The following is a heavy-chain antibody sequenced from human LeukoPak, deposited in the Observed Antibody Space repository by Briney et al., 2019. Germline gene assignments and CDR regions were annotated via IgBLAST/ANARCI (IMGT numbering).Heavy chain of an antibody. CDR2: INWNGGST. CDR1: GFSSADNG. V-gene: IGHV3-20*04. J-gene: IGHJ4*02. D-gene: IGHD4-23*01. Sequence: GCLRLSCVASGFSSADNGMSWVRHAPGEGLEWVSGINWNGGSTGYADSVKGRFTITRDNAKNSLYLQMNSLRAEDTALYYCARERWAVTGFHFDYWGQGTLVTVSS. CDR3: ARERWAVTGFHFDY.